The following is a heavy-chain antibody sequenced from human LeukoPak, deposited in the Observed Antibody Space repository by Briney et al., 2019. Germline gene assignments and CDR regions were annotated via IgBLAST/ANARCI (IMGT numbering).Heavy chain of an antibody. CDR1: GFTFSNYA. D-gene: IGHD4-17*01. V-gene: IGHV3-23*01. J-gene: IGHJ4*02. CDR2: ISGSGGTT. CDR3: ANRGNTVTTLDY. Sequence: GGSLRLPCAASGFTFSNYAMSWVRQAPGKGLDWVSGISGSGGTTYYADSVKGRFTISRDNSKNTLYLQMNSLRAEDTAVYYCANRGNTVTTLDYWGQGTLVTVSS.